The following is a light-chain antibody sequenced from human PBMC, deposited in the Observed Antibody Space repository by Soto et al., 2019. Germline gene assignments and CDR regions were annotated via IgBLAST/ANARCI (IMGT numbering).Light chain of an antibody. CDR2: KAS. CDR3: QQYNNRWT. Sequence: DIQMTQSPSTLSASVGDRVTITCRASPSISIWLAWFQQKPGNAPKLLIYKASTLESGVPSRFSGSGAGTEFTLTISSMQPDDSATYYWQQYNNRWTFGQGTKVEI. CDR1: PSISIW. J-gene: IGKJ1*01. V-gene: IGKV1-5*03.